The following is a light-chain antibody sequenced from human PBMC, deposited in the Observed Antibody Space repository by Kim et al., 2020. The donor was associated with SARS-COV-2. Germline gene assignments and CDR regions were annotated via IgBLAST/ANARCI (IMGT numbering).Light chain of an antibody. V-gene: IGLV3-19*01. CDR3: NSRDSSGNLWV. J-gene: IGLJ3*02. Sequence: SSELTQDPAVSVALGQTVRITCQGDSLRSYYASWYQQKPGQAPVLVIYGKNNRPSGIPDRFSGSSSGNTASLTITGARAEDEADYYCNSRDSSGNLWVFG. CDR2: GKN. CDR1: SLRSYY.